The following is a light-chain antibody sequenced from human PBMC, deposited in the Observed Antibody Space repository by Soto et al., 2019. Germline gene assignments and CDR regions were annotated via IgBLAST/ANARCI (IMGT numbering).Light chain of an antibody. CDR3: HQYNNWHPWT. Sequence: EILMPQSPATLSVSPGERATLSCRASQSVSSNLAWYQQKPGQAPRLIIYGASTRANGIPARFSGSGSGTEFTLTISSLQSEDYAVYYCHQYNNWHPWTFGQGTKVDI. J-gene: IGKJ1*01. CDR1: QSVSSN. V-gene: IGKV3-15*01. CDR2: GAS.